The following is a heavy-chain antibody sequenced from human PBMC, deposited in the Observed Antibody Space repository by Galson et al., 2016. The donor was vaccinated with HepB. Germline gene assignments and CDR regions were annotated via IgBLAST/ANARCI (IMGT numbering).Heavy chain of an antibody. CDR2: IIPIFGTA. V-gene: IGHV1-69*06. Sequence: SVKVSCKASGGTFSSYAISWVRQAPGQGLEWMGGIIPIFGTANYAQKFQGRVTITADKSTSTAYMELSSLRSEDTAVYYCAREWAPFRIVNPRVRTIDIWGQGTMVTVSS. J-gene: IGHJ3*02. CDR3: AREWAPFRIVNPRVRTIDI. CDR1: GGTFSSYA. D-gene: IGHD2/OR15-2a*01.